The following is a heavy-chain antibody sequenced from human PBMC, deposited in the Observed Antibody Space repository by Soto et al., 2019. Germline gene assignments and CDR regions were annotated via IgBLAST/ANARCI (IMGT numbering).Heavy chain of an antibody. J-gene: IGHJ6*02. D-gene: IGHD3-3*01. CDR3: ARARAWYYDFWSGYSAAYYYYGMDV. CDR2: IIPIFGTA. V-gene: IGHV1-69*13. Sequence: SVKVSCKASAGTFSSYAISWVRQAPGQGLEWMGGIIPIFGTANYAQKFQGRVTITAAESTSTAYMELSSLRSEDTAVYYCARARAWYYDFWSGYSAAYYYYGMDVWGQGTTVTVSS. CDR1: AGTFSSYA.